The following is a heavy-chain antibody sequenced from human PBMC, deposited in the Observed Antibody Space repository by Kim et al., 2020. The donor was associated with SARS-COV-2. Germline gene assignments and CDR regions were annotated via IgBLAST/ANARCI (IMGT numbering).Heavy chain of an antibody. CDR3: ARDGVGATPLDY. D-gene: IGHD1-26*01. Sequence: GGSLRLSCAASGITFSSYWMHWVRQAPGKGLVWVSRINYDGSSTSYADSVKGRFTISRDNAKNTLYLQMNSLRAADTAVYYCARDGVGATPLDYWGQATL. CDR2: INYDGSST. CDR1: GITFSSYW. J-gene: IGHJ4*02. V-gene: IGHV3-74*01.